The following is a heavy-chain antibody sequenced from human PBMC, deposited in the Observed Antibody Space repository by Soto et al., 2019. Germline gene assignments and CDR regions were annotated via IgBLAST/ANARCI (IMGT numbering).Heavy chain of an antibody. CDR2: IIPILGIA. D-gene: IGHD2-2*02. CDR1: GGTFSSYT. J-gene: IGHJ4*02. CDR3: ARDSPAIGMG. V-gene: IGHV1-69*08. Sequence: QVQLVQSGAEVKKPGSSVKVSCKASGGTFSSYTISWVRQAPGQGLEWMGRIIPILGIANYAQKFQGRVTITAYKSTSTAYMELSSLRSVDTAEYYCARDSPAIGMGWGQGTLDTVSS.